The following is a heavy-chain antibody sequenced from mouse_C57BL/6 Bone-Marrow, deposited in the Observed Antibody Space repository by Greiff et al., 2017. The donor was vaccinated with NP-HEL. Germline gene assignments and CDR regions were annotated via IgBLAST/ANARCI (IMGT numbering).Heavy chain of an antibody. D-gene: IGHD4-1*01. CDR1: GYAFTNYL. V-gene: IGHV1-54*01. CDR3: ARDWDEYYAMDY. J-gene: IGHJ4*01. Sequence: VQLVESGAELVRPGTSVKVSCKASGYAFTNYLIEWVKQRPGQGLEWIGVINPGSGGTNYNEKFKGKATLTADKSSSTAYMQLSSLTSEDSAVYFCARDWDEYYAMDYWGQGTSVTVSS. CDR2: INPGSGGT.